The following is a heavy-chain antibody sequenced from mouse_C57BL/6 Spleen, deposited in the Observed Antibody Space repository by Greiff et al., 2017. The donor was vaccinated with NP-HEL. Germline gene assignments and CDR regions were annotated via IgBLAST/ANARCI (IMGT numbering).Heavy chain of an antibody. CDR2: IDPSDSET. Sequence: QVQLQQPGAELVRPGSSVKLSCKASGYTFTSYCMHWVQQRPIQGLEWIGNIDPSDSETHYNPKFKDKSTLTVDTSSSTAYMQLSSLTSEASAVYYCARVPRTGDGGYIDVWGTGTTVTVSS. V-gene: IGHV1-52*01. CDR1: GYTFTSYC. J-gene: IGHJ1*03. CDR3: ARVPRTGDGGYIDV. D-gene: IGHD4-1*01.